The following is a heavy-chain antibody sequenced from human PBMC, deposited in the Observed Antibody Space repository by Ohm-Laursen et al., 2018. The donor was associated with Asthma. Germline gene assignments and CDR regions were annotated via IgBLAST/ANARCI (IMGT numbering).Heavy chain of an antibody. D-gene: IGHD6-19*01. J-gene: IGHJ4*02. V-gene: IGHV3-30*19. CDR2: ISYDGSNK. Sequence: SLRLSCTASGFTFSSYGMHWVRQAPGKGLEWVAVISYDGSNKYYADSVKGRFTISRDNSKNTLYLQMNSLRAEDTAVYYCARAGAVAAQVDGYWGRGTLVTVSS. CDR1: GFTFSSYG. CDR3: ARAGAVAAQVDGY.